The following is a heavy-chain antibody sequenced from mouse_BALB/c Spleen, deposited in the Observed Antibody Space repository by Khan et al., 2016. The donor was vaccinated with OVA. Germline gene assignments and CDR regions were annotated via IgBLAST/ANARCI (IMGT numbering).Heavy chain of an antibody. D-gene: IGHD1-1*02. CDR2: ISSGGHYT. CDR3: ARSVVDYHARDY. Sequence: EVELVESGGGLVKPGGSLTLSCSASGFTFSTYAMSWVRQTPEKRLEWVATISSGGHYTFYPDSVKGRFTISRDNAENTLDLQMSSLTSDDTAMYYCARSVVDYHARDYWGQGTSVTVSS. J-gene: IGHJ4*01. V-gene: IGHV5-9-3*01. CDR1: GFTFSTYA.